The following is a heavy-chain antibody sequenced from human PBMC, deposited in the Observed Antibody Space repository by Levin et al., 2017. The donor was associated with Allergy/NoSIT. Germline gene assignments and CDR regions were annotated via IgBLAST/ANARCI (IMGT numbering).Heavy chain of an antibody. CDR1: GFTFSIYE. J-gene: IGHJ4*02. D-gene: IGHD2-21*01. CDR3: ARENLDCGGDCFEY. Sequence: AGGSLRLSCAASGFTFSIYEMNWVRQAPGKGLEWVSYISAGGGGTMYYAESVKGRFTVSRDNAKNSLYLQMNSLTAEDTAVYYCARENLDCGGDCFEYWGQGTLVTVSS. CDR2: ISAGGGGTM. V-gene: IGHV3-48*03.